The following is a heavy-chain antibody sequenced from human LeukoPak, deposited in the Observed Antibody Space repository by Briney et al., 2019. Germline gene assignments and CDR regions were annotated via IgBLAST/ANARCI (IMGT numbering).Heavy chain of an antibody. CDR2: ISSSSSTI. J-gene: IGHJ4*02. D-gene: IGHD3-22*01. CDR1: GFTFSSYS. Sequence: GGSLRLSCAASGFTFSSYSMNWVRQAPGKGLEWVSYISSSSSTIYYADSVKGRFTISRDNAKNSLYLQMNSLRAEDTAVYYCARGESTYYYDSTGGYWGQGTLVTVSS. V-gene: IGHV3-48*04. CDR3: ARGESTYYYDSTGGY.